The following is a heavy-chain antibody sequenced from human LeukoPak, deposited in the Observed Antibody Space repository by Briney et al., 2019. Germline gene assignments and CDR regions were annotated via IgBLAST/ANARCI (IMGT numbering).Heavy chain of an antibody. Sequence: SETLSLTRAVYGGSFSGYYWRWIRQPPGKGLEWIGEINHSGSTNYNPSLKSRVTISVDTSKNQFSLKLSSVTAADTAVYYCARGALRYNWNYGLRDYYYYMDVWGKGTTVTVSS. V-gene: IGHV4-34*01. D-gene: IGHD1-7*01. J-gene: IGHJ6*03. CDR2: INHSGST. CDR3: ARGALRYNWNYGLRDYYYYMDV. CDR1: GGSFSGYY.